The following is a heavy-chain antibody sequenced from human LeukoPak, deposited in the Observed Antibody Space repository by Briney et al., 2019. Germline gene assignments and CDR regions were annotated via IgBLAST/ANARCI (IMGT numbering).Heavy chain of an antibody. D-gene: IGHD5-24*01. CDR1: GGSISNSY. CDR3: ARHQDGYGDYFDF. V-gene: IGHV4-59*08. J-gene: IGHJ4*02. Sequence: SETLALTCAVSGGSISNSYWSWIRQPPGKGLEWIGYIHSSGRTKYDPSLESRVTISIDTSMNHFSLKVSSVTAPDTAVYYCARHQDGYGDYFDFWGQGILVTVSS. CDR2: IHSSGRT.